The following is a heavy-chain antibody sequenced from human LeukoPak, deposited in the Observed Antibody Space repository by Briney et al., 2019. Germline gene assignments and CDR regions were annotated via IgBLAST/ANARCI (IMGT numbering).Heavy chain of an antibody. J-gene: IGHJ6*02. D-gene: IGHD6-19*01. CDR1: EYTFTSYD. CDR2: MNPNSGNT. CDR3: ARAYSSGWLSYYYYYGMDV. Sequence: VASVKVSCKASEYTFTSYDINWVRQATGQGLEWMGWMNPNSGNTGYAQKFQGRVTMTRNTSISTAYMELSSLISEYTAVYYCARAYSSGWLSYYYYYGMDVWGQGTTVNVSS. V-gene: IGHV1-8*01.